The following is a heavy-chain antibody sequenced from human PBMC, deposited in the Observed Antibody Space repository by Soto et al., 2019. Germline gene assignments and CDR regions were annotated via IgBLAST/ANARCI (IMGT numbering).Heavy chain of an antibody. CDR1: GFPFSSYS. J-gene: IGHJ3*02. D-gene: IGHD3-22*01. CDR2: ISYDGSNK. Sequence: PGGSLILSCAASGFPFSSYSMHWVRQAPGKGLEWVAVISYDGSNKYYADSVKGRFTISRDNSKNTLYLQMNSLRAEDTAVYYCARDHSPLYYYDSSGYYHGAFDIWGQGTMVTVSS. V-gene: IGHV3-30-3*01. CDR3: ARDHSPLYYYDSSGYYHGAFDI.